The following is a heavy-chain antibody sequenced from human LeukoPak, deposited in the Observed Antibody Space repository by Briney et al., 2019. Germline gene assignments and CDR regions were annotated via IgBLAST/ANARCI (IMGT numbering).Heavy chain of an antibody. Sequence: GGSLRLSCAASGFTFSSYSMHWVRQAPGKGLEWVAFIRYDGSNKYYADSVKGRFTISRDNAKNSLYLEMNSLRAEDTALYYCAKDNRLRGLDAFDIWGQGTMVTVSS. J-gene: IGHJ3*02. D-gene: IGHD3-10*01. V-gene: IGHV3-30*02. CDR3: AKDNRLRGLDAFDI. CDR2: IRYDGSNK. CDR1: GFTFSSYS.